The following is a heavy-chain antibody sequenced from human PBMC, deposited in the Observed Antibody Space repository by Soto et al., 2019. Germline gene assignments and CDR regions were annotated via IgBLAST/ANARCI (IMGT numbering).Heavy chain of an antibody. CDR2: IIPIFGTA. D-gene: IGHD5-12*01. J-gene: IGHJ6*02. V-gene: IGHV1-69*13. CDR1: GGTFSSYA. Sequence: SVNLSWKASGGTFSSYAISWVRQAPGQGLEWMGGIIPIFGTANYAQKFQGRVTITADESTSTAYMELSSLRSEDTAVYYCARATKRLGKCGIDYYYYGMDLWG. CDR3: ARATKRLGKCGIDYYYYGMDL.